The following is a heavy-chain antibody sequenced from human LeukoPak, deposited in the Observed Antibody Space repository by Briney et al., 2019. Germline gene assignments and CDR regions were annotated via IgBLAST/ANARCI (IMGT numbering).Heavy chain of an antibody. CDR1: GGSISSNY. J-gene: IGHJ6*02. V-gene: IGHV4-59*01. Sequence: SETLSLTCTVSGGSISSNYWSWSRQPPGKGLEWIGYIYYSGSTNYNPSLKSRVTISVDTSKNQFSLKLSSVTAADTAVYYCARVPYYDYVWGSSPDYGMDVWGQGTTVTVSS. CDR2: IYYSGST. D-gene: IGHD3-16*01. CDR3: ARVPYYDYVWGSSPDYGMDV.